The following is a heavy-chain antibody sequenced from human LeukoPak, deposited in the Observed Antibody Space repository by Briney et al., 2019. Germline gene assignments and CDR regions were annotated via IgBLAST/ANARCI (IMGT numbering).Heavy chain of an antibody. CDR1: GWSFNDYD. D-gene: IGHD2-2*01. Sequence: PSETLTLTCAVYGWSFNDYDWNWIRQPPGKGLEWIGEINARGDTNYNPSLKSRVTISVDTSKKQFSLRFTSTIAADTAVFYCVRGQVPAARGYNWFDPWGQGTLVTVSS. V-gene: IGHV4-34*01. J-gene: IGHJ5*02. CDR3: VRGQVPAARGYNWFDP. CDR2: INARGDT.